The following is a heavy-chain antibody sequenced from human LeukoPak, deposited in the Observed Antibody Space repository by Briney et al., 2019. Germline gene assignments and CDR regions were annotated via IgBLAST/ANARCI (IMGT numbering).Heavy chain of an antibody. V-gene: IGHV4-39*01. Sequence: PSETLSLTCIVSGGSISSSHHFWGWIRQPPGKGLEWVGSFYYSGSTYYNPSLKRRVTISADMSKNQFSLELTSVTAADTAIYYCARTLRTDLNDAFDAWGQGTMVTVSS. J-gene: IGHJ3*01. CDR3: ARTLRTDLNDAFDA. CDR2: FYYSGST. CDR1: GGSISSSHHF.